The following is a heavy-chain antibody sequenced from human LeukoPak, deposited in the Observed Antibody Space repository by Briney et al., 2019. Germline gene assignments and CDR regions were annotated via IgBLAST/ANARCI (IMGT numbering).Heavy chain of an antibody. J-gene: IGHJ4*02. CDR1: GFTFSNYA. Sequence: GGSLRLSCAASGFTFSNYAMNWVRQAPGKGLEWVSTISDSGVNTFSADSVKGRFTISRGNSQNTLFLQMNSLRAEDTAVYYCAKGQGRAFDYWGQGTLVTVSS. CDR3: AKGQGRAFDY. CDR2: ISDSGVNT. V-gene: IGHV3-23*01.